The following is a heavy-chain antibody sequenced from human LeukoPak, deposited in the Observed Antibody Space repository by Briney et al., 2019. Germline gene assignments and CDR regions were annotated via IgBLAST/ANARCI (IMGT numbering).Heavy chain of an antibody. D-gene: IGHD6-19*01. Sequence: GGSLRLSCAASGFTFSSYGMHWVRQAPGKGLEWVAFIRYDGSNKYYADSVKGRFTISRDNSKNTLYLQMNSLRAEDTAVYYCARDHGSGWYGFGDYWGQGTLVTVSS. V-gene: IGHV3-30*02. J-gene: IGHJ4*02. CDR2: IRYDGSNK. CDR3: ARDHGSGWYGFGDY. CDR1: GFTFSSYG.